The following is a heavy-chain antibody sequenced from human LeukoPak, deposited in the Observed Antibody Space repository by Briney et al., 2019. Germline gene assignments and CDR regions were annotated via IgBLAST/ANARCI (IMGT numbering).Heavy chain of an antibody. CDR2: ISSSISTI. CDR3: TRVPYSYGFSSDY. D-gene: IGHD5-18*01. J-gene: IGHJ4*02. Sequence: PGGSLRLSCAAPGFTFSSYSMNWVRQAPGKGLEWISYISSSISTIYYADSVKGRFTISRDNAKNSLSLQMNSLRAEDTAVYYCTRVPYSYGFSSDYWGQGTLVTVSS. CDR1: GFTFSSYS. V-gene: IGHV3-48*01.